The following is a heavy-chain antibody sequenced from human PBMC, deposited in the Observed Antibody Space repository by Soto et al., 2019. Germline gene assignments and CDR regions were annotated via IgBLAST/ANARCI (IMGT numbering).Heavy chain of an antibody. CDR3: ANGERTGGSDY. Sequence: QVQLVESGGGVVQPGRSLRLSCAASGFTFSSYGMHWVRQAPGKGLEWVAVISYDGSNKYYADSVKGRFTISRDKSKNTLYLQMNSLRAEDTAVYYCANGERTGGSDYWGQGSVVTVSS. CDR1: GFTFSSYG. CDR2: ISYDGSNK. J-gene: IGHJ4*02. V-gene: IGHV3-30*18. D-gene: IGHD3-10*01.